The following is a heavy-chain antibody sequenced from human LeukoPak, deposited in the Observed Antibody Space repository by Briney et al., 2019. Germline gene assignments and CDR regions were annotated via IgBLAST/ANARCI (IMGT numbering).Heavy chain of an antibody. Sequence: ASDTLSLTCTVSGGSITSSYWKWIRQPAGRGLEWIGRLSSSGTTYNPSLKSRVTMSLDTSKNQFSLRLSSVTAADTAVYYCARDQGIGVYWYWYFDLWGRGTLITVSS. CDR3: ARDQGIGVYWYWYFDL. D-gene: IGHD2-8*02. CDR1: GGSITSSY. J-gene: IGHJ2*01. CDR2: LSSSGTT. V-gene: IGHV4-4*07.